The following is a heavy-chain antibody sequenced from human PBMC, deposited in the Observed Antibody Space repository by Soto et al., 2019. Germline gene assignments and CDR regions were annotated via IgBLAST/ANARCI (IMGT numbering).Heavy chain of an antibody. J-gene: IGHJ3*02. V-gene: IGHV1-2*02. CDR2: MNPNSGGT. Sequence: SLQVSCTSSGNTFTGYYMHWVRQAPGQGLEWMGWMNPNSGGTDYAQKFQDRVTMTRDTSISTAYMELSRLRSEDTAVYYCASVAGCGSGWLFCDFDICGQGKKV. CDR3: ASVAGCGSGWLFCDFDI. CDR1: GNTFTGYY. D-gene: IGHD6-19*01.